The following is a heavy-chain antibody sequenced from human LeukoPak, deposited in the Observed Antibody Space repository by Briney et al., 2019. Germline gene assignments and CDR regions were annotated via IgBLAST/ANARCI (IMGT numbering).Heavy chain of an antibody. D-gene: IGHD5-18*01. V-gene: IGHV3-21*01. CDR3: ARAVGYTYGYGY. Sequence: GGSLRLSCAASGFTFSSYSMNWVRQAPGKGLEWVSSISSSSSYIYYADSVKGRFTISRDNAKNSLYLQMNSPRAEDTAVYYCARAVGYTYGYGYWGQGTLVTVSP. CDR2: ISSSSSYI. J-gene: IGHJ4*02. CDR1: GFTFSSYS.